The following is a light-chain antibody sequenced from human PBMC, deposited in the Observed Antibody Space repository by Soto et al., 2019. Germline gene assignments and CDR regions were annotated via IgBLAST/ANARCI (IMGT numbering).Light chain of an antibody. V-gene: IGLV4-69*01. CDR2: LNSDGSH. Sequence: QAVVTQSPSASASLGASVKLTCTLSSGHSSYAIAWHQQQPEKGPRYLMKLNSDGSHSKGDGIPDRFSGSSSGAERYLTISSLPSEDEADYYCQTWGTGIQVFGGGTKVTVL. CDR1: SGHSSYA. J-gene: IGLJ2*01. CDR3: QTWGTGIQV.